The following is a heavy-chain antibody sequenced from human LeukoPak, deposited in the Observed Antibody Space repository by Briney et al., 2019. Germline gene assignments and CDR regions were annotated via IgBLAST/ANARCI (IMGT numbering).Heavy chain of an antibody. V-gene: IGHV3-23*01. D-gene: IGHD3-3*01. CDR1: GFTFSSYA. Sequence: GGSLRLSCAASGFTFSSYAMRWVRQARGEGREGVSAISGSGGSTYYADSVKGRFTISRDNSKNTLYLQMNSLRAEDTAVYYCAKGITIFGPPWGTFDYWGQGTLVTVSS. J-gene: IGHJ4*02. CDR3: AKGITIFGPPWGTFDY. CDR2: ISGSGGST.